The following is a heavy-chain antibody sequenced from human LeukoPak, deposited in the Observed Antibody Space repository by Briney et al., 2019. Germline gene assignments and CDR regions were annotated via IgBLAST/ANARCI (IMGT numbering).Heavy chain of an antibody. J-gene: IGHJ4*02. Sequence: GSLRLSCAASGFTFSSYAMSWVRQAPGKGLEWVSAISGSGGSTYYADSVKGRFTISRDNSKNTLYLQMNSLRAEDTAVYYCANDIVVVPAATPRSLDYWGQGTLVTVSS. CDR2: ISGSGGST. CDR3: ANDIVVVPAATPRSLDY. D-gene: IGHD2-2*01. CDR1: GFTFSSYA. V-gene: IGHV3-23*01.